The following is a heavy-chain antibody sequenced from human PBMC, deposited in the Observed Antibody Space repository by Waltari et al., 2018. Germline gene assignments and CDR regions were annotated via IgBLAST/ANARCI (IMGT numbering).Heavy chain of an antibody. J-gene: IGHJ5*02. CDR1: GGSISHYY. D-gene: IGHD3-9*01. Sequence: VQLHESGPGLVKPSETLSLTCTVSGGSISHYYWSWIRQPPGKGLEWIGYIYSSGSTNYNPSLLGRVTISVDTSKNQFSLDLSSVTAADTAVYYCARDRGPYDFTHRYFDPWGRGTLVTVSS. CDR2: IYSSGST. V-gene: IGHV4-59*01. CDR3: ARDRGPYDFTHRYFDP.